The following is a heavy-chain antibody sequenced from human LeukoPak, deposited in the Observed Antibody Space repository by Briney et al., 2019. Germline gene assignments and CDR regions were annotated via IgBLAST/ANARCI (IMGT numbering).Heavy chain of an antibody. V-gene: IGHV4-38-2*02. CDR3: ARGASEYSSSSDIDY. J-gene: IGHJ4*02. Sequence: SETLSLTCTVSGYSISSGYYWGWIRQPPGKGLEWIGSIYHSGSTYYNPSLKSRVTISVDTSKNQFSLKLSSATAADTAVYYCARGASEYSSSSDIDYWGQGTLVTVSS. CDR2: IYHSGST. CDR1: GYSISSGYY. D-gene: IGHD6-6*01.